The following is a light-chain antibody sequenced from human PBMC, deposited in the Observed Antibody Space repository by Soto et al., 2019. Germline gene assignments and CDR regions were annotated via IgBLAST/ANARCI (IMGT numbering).Light chain of an antibody. V-gene: IGKV3-20*01. CDR1: QTVTGTS. J-gene: IGKJ2*01. CDR3: QQYGDSPYT. Sequence: EIVLTQSPGTLSLSPGEKATLSCRASQTVTGTSLAWYQQKPGQGPRLLISGASNRATGLPDRFSGSGSGTDFTLTISRLEPEDFAVYYCQQYGDSPYTFGQGTKLEIK. CDR2: GAS.